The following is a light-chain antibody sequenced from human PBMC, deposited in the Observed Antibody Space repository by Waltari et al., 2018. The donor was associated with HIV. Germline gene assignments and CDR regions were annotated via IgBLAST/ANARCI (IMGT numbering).Light chain of an antibody. CDR2: KAS. J-gene: IGKJ2*01. V-gene: IGKV1-5*03. CDR3: QQYNTFPYT. CDR1: QTINKW. Sequence: DIQMTQSPSTLSASVGDRVTITCRARQTINKWLAWYQQRPGKAPSLLIYKASTLESGVPSRFTGSGSGTEFTLTISSLRPEDFATYYCQQYNTFPYTFGQGTKLEIK.